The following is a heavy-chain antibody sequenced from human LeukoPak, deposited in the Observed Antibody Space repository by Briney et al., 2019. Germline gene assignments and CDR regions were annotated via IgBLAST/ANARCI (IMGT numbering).Heavy chain of an antibody. D-gene: IGHD2-21*01. Sequence: PSETLSLTCTVSGGSISSYCWSWIRQPPGKGLEWIGYIYYSGSTDYNPSLKSRVTISVDTSKNQFSLKLSSVTAADTAVYYCARLAVFGDAFDIWGQGTMVTVSS. J-gene: IGHJ3*02. CDR2: IYYSGST. V-gene: IGHV4-59*01. CDR3: ARLAVFGDAFDI. CDR1: GGSISSYC.